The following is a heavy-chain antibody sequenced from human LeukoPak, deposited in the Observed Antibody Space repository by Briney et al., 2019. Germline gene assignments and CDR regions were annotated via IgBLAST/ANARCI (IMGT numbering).Heavy chain of an antibody. J-gene: IGHJ4*02. CDR1: GFTFSNAW. Sequence: KPGGSLRLSCAASGFTFSNAWMSWVRQAPGKGLEWVGRIRSQSNGGTTDYAAPVKGRFTISRDDSKNTLYLQMNSLKTEDTAVYYFTTWTGGVVVTNWGQGTLVTVSS. V-gene: IGHV3-15*01. D-gene: IGHD2-2*01. CDR2: IRSQSNGGTT. CDR3: TTWTGGVVVTN.